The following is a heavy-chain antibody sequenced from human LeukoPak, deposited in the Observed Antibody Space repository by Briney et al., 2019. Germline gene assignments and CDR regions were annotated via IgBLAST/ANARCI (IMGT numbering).Heavy chain of an antibody. CDR3: ATDNVYCSRTSCYQTFDY. CDR1: GFTFSNAW. V-gene: IGHV3-7*01. J-gene: IGHJ4*02. CDR2: IKQDGSER. Sequence: GGSLRLSCAASGFTFSNAWMSWVRQAPGKGLEWVAIIKQDGSERYYVDSVKGRFTISRDNSRNSLYLQMDILRAEDTAVYYCATDNVYCSRTSCYQTFDYWGQGTLVTVPS. D-gene: IGHD2-2*01.